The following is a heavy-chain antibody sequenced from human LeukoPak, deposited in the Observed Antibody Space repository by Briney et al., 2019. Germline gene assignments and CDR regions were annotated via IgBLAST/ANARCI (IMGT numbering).Heavy chain of an antibody. CDR2: INHSGST. CDR3: AREAHSSFDY. D-gene: IGHD6-19*01. Sequence: SETLSLTCAVYGGSFSGYYWSWIRQPPGKGLEWIGEINHSGSTNYNPSLKSRVTISVDTSKNQFSLKLSSVTAADTAVYYCAREAHSSFDYWGQGTLVTVSS. CDR1: GGSFSGYY. J-gene: IGHJ4*02. V-gene: IGHV4-34*01.